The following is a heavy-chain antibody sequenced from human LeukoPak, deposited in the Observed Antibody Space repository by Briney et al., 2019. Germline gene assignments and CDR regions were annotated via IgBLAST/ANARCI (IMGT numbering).Heavy chain of an antibody. CDR3: ATMREQQLVRGDWFDP. D-gene: IGHD6-13*01. CDR1: GYSFTSYW. CDR2: INPSDSYT. J-gene: IGHJ5*02. Sequence: GESLKISCKGSGYSFTSYWISWVRQMPGKGLEWMGRINPSDSYTNYSPSFQGHVTISADKSISTAYLQWSSLKASDTAIYYCATMREQQLVRGDWFDPWGQGILVTVSS. V-gene: IGHV5-10-1*01.